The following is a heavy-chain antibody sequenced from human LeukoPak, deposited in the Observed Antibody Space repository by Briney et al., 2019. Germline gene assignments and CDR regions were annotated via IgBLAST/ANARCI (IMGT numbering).Heavy chain of an antibody. CDR2: VHAGDSDA. D-gene: IGHD6-13*01. J-gene: IGHJ2*01. CDR3: ARFGYSTSLDFYLDV. V-gene: IGHV5-51*01. Sequence: GESLKIPCQASGFTFTNYWIAWVRQMPGKGLEWIGIVHAGDSDARYSPSFQDQVTMSADKSISTAYLQWNSLRASDSAMYFCARFGYSTSLDFYLDVWGRGTLVAVTS. CDR1: GFTFTNYW.